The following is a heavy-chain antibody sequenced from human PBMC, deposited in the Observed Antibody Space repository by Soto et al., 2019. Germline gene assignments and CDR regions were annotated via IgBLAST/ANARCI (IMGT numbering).Heavy chain of an antibody. V-gene: IGHV1-24*01. D-gene: IGHD4-17*01. CDR1: GYTLTELS. J-gene: IGHJ5*02. Sequence: GASVKVSCKVSGYTLTELSMHWVRQAPGKGLEWMGGFGPEDGETIYAQKFQGRVTMTEDTSTDTAYMELSSLRSEDTAVYYCATGGGRRLRGMGGADCWFDPWGQGTLVTVSS. CDR2: FGPEDGET. CDR3: ATGGGRRLRGMGGADCWFDP.